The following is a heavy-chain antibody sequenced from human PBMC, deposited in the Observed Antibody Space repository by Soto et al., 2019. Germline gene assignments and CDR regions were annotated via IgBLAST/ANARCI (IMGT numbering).Heavy chain of an antibody. CDR3: ARPGYCSSTSCSPFDP. D-gene: IGHD2-2*01. Sequence: QLQLQESGPGLVKPSETLSLTCTVSGGSISSSSYYWGWIRQPPGKGLEWIGSIYYSGSTYYNPSLKSRVTRSVDTSKNQFSLKPSSVTAADTAVYYGARPGYCSSTSCSPFDPWGQGTLVTVSS. CDR1: GGSISSSSYY. V-gene: IGHV4-39*01. J-gene: IGHJ5*02. CDR2: IYYSGST.